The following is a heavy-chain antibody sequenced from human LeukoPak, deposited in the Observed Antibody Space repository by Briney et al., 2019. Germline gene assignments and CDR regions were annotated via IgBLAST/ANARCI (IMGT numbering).Heavy chain of an antibody. CDR3: AKDNGLGVGASNFDY. V-gene: IGHV3-43*01. D-gene: IGHD1-26*01. CDR1: GFTFDDYT. J-gene: IGHJ4*02. CDR2: ISWDGGST. Sequence: GGSLRLSCAASGFTFDDYTMHWVRQAPGKGLEWVSLISWDGGSTYYADSVKGRFTISRDNSKNSLYLQMNSLRTEDTALYYCAKDNGLGVGASNFDYWGQGTLVTVSS.